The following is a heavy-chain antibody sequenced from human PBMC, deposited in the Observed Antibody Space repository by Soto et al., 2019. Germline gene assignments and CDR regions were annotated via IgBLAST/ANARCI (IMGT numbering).Heavy chain of an antibody. CDR3: SGGHALDV. J-gene: IGHJ6*02. V-gene: IGHV3-7*01. CDR2: INKDGGEK. CDR1: RFTVSTYW. Sequence: GGSLRLSCAASRFTVSTYWMTWVRQAPGKGLEWAANINKDGGEKYYMDSVRGRFTISRDNAKNSLYLQMTSLRVEDTAVYYCSGGHALDVWGQGTTVTVSS.